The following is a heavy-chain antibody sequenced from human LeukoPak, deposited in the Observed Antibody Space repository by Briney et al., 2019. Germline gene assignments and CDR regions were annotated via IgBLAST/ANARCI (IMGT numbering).Heavy chain of an antibody. V-gene: IGHV3-30*18. D-gene: IGHD2-21*01. Sequence: GGSLRLSCAASGFTFSSYGMHWVRPAPGKGLEWVAVISYDGSNKYYADSVKGRFTISRDNSKNTLYLQMNSLRAEDTAVYYCAKVDSDWGQGTLVTVSS. CDR2: ISYDGSNK. CDR1: GFTFSSYG. CDR3: AKVDSD. J-gene: IGHJ4*02.